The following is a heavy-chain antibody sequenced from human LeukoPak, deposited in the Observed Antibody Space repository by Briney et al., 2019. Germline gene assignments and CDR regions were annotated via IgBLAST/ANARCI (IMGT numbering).Heavy chain of an antibody. D-gene: IGHD1-26*01. CDR2: ISDSDGNT. J-gene: IGHJ4*02. CDR1: GFTFSSYA. V-gene: IGHV3-23*01. Sequence: PGGSLRLSCAASGFTFSSYAMSWVRQAPGKGLEWVSAISDSDGNTYYADSVKGRFTISRDNSKNTLYLQMNSLRAEDTAVYYCASARRIYFYFDYWGQGTLVTVSS. CDR3: ASARRIYFYFDY.